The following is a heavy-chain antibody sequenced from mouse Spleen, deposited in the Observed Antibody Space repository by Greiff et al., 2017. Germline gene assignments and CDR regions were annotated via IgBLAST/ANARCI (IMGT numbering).Heavy chain of an antibody. CDR3: ATGYYGSGGPHFDY. CDR1: GYTFTSYW. CDR2: IYPGSGST. D-gene: IGHD1-1*01. V-gene: IGHV1-55*01. Sequence: QVQLQQPGAELVKPGASVKMSCKASGYTFTSYWITWVKQRPGQGLEWIGDIYPGSGSTNYNEKFKSKATLTVDTSSSTAYMQLSSLTSEDSAVYYCATGYYGSGGPHFDYWGQGTTLTVSS. J-gene: IGHJ2*01.